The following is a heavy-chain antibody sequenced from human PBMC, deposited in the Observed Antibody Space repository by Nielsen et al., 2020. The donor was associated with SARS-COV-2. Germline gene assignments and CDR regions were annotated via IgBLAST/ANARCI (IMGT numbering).Heavy chain of an antibody. J-gene: IGHJ3*01. CDR2: TSYDGGFK. D-gene: IGHD1-26*01. CDR3: AKVYLSGSYRPPREAFDV. CDR1: GFSFAEYG. Sequence: GESLKISCAASGFSFAEYGMHWVRQAPGKGPEWVAVTSYDGGFKDYGNSVKGRFTVSRDNSQNMLYLQMKRLRPEDTAVYYCAKVYLSGSYRPPREAFDVWGQGTKVTVSS. V-gene: IGHV3-30*18.